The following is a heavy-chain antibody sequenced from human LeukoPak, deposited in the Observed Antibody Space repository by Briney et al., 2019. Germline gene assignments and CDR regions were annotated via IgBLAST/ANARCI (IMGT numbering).Heavy chain of an antibody. CDR2: ISSSGSTI. CDR1: GFTFSSYE. D-gene: IGHD5-18*01. V-gene: IGHV3-48*03. Sequence: GGSLRLSCAASGFTFSSYEMNWVRQAPGKGLEWVSYISSSGSTIYYADSVKGRFTISRDNAKNSLYLQMNSLRAEDTAVYFCARRGYSYGNFDYWGQGTLVTVSS. CDR3: ARRGYSYGNFDY. J-gene: IGHJ4*02.